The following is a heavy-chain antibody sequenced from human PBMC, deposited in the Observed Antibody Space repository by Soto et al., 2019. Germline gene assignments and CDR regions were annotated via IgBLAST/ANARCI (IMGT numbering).Heavy chain of an antibody. Sequence: GGSLRLSCAASGFTFSSYGMHWVRQAPGKGLEWVAVISYDGSNKYYADSVKGRFTISRDNSKNTLYLQMNSLRAEDTAVYYCAKEVPVYGDYFDYWGQGTLVTVSS. CDR1: GFTFSSYG. CDR3: AKEVPVYGDYFDY. CDR2: ISYDGSNK. D-gene: IGHD4-17*01. V-gene: IGHV3-30*18. J-gene: IGHJ4*02.